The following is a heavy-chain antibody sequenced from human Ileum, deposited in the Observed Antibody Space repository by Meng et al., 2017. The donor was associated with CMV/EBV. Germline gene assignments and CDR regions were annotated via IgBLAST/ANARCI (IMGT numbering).Heavy chain of an antibody. CDR1: GGSFSNYY. D-gene: IGHD5-24*01. J-gene: IGHJ5*02. Sequence: VQLRSCVAGLLKPSETLPLTVVSYGGSFSNYYWSWIRQSPGKGLEWIGEIHPSGSTYYNPSLNSRVTMSVDTSKNQFSLNLRSVTAADTAVYYCSRGADAYKSGRSWGQGTLVTVSS. V-gene: IGHV4-34*01. CDR2: IHPSGST. CDR3: SRGADAYKSGRS.